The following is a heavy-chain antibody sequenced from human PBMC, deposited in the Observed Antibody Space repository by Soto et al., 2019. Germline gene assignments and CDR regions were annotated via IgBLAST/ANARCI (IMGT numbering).Heavy chain of an antibody. CDR2: IYYSGST. D-gene: IGHD1-26*01. J-gene: IGHJ6*02. V-gene: IGHV4-59*01. CDR3: ARDWSGSYAPRYYYGMDV. Sequence: SETLSLTCTVSGDSISSYYWSWIRQPPGKGLEWIGYIYYSGSTNYNPSLKSRVTISVDTSKNQFSLNLSSVTAADTAVYYCARDWSGSYAPRYYYGMDVWGQGTTVTVSS. CDR1: GDSISSYY.